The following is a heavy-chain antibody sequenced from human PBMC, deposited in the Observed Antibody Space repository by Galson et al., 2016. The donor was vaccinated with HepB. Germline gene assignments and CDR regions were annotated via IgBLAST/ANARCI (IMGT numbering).Heavy chain of an antibody. CDR1: GSTFSSYS. V-gene: IGHV3-21*01. CDR2: ISSRSSYI. CDR3: ARAFSRESGFDY. Sequence: SLRLSCAASGSTFSSYSMNWVRQAPGKGLEWVSSISSRSSYIYHADSVKGRFTISRDNAKNSLYLQMNSLRAEDTAVYYCARAFSRESGFDYWGQGTLVTVSS. J-gene: IGHJ4*02. D-gene: IGHD3-10*01.